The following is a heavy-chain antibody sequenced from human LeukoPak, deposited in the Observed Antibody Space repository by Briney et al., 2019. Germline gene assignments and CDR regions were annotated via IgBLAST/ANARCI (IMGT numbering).Heavy chain of an antibody. V-gene: IGHV3-48*04. Sequence: GGSLRLSCAASGFTFSTYSMDWVRQAPGKGLEWLSYVSSSGGNIQYADSVKGRFTISRDNAKNSLYLQMNNLKAEDTAVYYCATYSSLNRREFQYWGQGTLLTVSS. CDR2: VSSSGGNI. J-gene: IGHJ1*01. CDR1: GFTFSTYS. D-gene: IGHD3-22*01. CDR3: ATYSSLNRREFQY.